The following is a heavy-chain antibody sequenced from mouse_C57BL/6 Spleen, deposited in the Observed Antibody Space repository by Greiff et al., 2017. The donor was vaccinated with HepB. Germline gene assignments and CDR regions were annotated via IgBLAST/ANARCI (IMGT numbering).Heavy chain of an antibody. D-gene: IGHD2-1*01. CDR2: IWSGGST. V-gene: IGHV2-2*01. CDR3: ARNLYGNYCYFDD. Sequence: VKLMESGPGLVQPSQSLSITCTVSGFSLTSYGVHWGRPSPGKGLEWLGVIWSGGSTDYNAAFISRLSISKDNSKSQVFFKMNSLQADDTAIYYCARNLYGNYCYFDDWGKGTTVTVSS. CDR1: GFSLTSYG. J-gene: IGHJ1*03.